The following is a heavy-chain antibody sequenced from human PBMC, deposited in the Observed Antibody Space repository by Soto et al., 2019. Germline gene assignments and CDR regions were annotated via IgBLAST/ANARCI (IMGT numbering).Heavy chain of an antibody. D-gene: IGHD5-18*01. J-gene: IGHJ4*02. Sequence: SETLSLTCTVSGGSISNYYWSWLRQPPGKGLEWIGYIYSRGSTHYNPSLQSRVTISADTSKNQVSLKVRSVTAAATAVYYCARVHPHSYGVYYFDYWGQETPVTVSS. CDR2: IYSRGST. V-gene: IGHV4-59*01. CDR1: GGSISNYY. CDR3: ARVHPHSYGVYYFDY.